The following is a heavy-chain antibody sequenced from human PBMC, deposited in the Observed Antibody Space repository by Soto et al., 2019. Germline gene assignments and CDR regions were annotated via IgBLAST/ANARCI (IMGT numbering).Heavy chain of an antibody. CDR2: IYYSGRT. D-gene: IGHD2-21*01. J-gene: IGHJ5*02. CDR1: GYPISSSTS. V-gene: IGHV4-28*01. Sequence: QVQLQESGPGLVKPSDTLSLTCAVSGYPISSSTSWGWIRQPPGKGLEWIGHIYYSGRTYYNPALKSRVTMSVDTSKNQFSLKLSSVTAVAKAVYYCARKGEEGWFDPWGQGTLVTVSS. CDR3: ARKGEEGWFDP.